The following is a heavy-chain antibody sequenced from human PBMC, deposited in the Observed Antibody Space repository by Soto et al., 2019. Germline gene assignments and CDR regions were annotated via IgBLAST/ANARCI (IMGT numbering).Heavy chain of an antibody. V-gene: IGHV3-30*18. J-gene: IGHJ4*02. CDR1: GFSFSSYG. Sequence: QVQLVESGGGVVQPGRSLRLSCVASGFSFSSYGVHWVRQAPGKGLEWVAVIPYDGNKKYYADSVKGRFTISRDNSKNTLYLQMNSRRPEDTAMYYGAKDFQQWLVRGAYYFDYWGQGTLVPVSS. CDR3: AKDFQQWLVRGAYYFDY. D-gene: IGHD6-19*01. CDR2: IPYDGNKK.